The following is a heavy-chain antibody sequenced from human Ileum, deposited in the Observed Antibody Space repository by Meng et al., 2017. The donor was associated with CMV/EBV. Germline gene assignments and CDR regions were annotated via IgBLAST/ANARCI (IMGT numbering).Heavy chain of an antibody. J-gene: IGHJ4*02. CDR2: IYYSGSP. Sequence: QVPLQGAGPGLVKPSQTLSLTCTVSGGSITSGNYYWSWIRQPPGRGLEWIGYIYYSGSPYYKPSLKSRVTISLDTSKNQFSLNLRSVTATDSAVYYCVRRVVAASFDYWGQGALVTVSS. CDR3: VRRVVAASFDY. D-gene: IGHD2-15*01. V-gene: IGHV4-30-4*08. CDR1: GGSITSGNYY.